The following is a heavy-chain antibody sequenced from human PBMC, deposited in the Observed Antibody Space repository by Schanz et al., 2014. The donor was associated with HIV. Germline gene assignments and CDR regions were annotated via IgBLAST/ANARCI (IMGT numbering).Heavy chain of an antibody. CDR2: MNPNSGDT. D-gene: IGHD2-8*01. V-gene: IGHV1-8*01. Sequence: QVQLVQSGAEVMEPGASVKISCRASRDTFTNSEINWVRQATGQGLDWMGRMNPNSGDTAYAQRLQGRVTMTRDISISTAYLEPSSLTSEDTAVYYCARRGVYSLPPDNRCEPWGQGTLVTVSS. J-gene: IGHJ5*02. CDR3: ARRGVYSLPPDNRCEP. CDR1: RDTFTNSE.